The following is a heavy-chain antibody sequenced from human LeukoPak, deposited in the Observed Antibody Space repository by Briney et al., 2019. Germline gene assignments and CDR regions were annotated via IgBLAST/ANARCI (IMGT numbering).Heavy chain of an antibody. V-gene: IGHV4-61*01. Sequence: SETLSLTCAVSGGSVSSVNNYWTWMRQPPGKGLECIGYVSYSGGARYSPSLQTRVTISADTSKNQVSLKLNSVTAADTAIYYCARMRYSSGCFDYWGQGTPVSVSS. CDR3: ARMRYSSGCFDY. CDR1: GGSVSSVNNY. J-gene: IGHJ4*02. D-gene: IGHD6-19*01. CDR2: VSYSGGA.